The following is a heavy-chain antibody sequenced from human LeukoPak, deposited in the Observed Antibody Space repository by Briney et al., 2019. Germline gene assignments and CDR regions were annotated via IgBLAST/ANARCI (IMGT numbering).Heavy chain of an antibody. V-gene: IGHV1-69*04. CDR1: GDTFSRYA. D-gene: IGHD3-22*01. CDR3: ARVTTSEYYFDY. CDR2: IIPILGIA. J-gene: IGHJ4*02. Sequence: RASVKVSCKASGDTFSRYAITWVRQAPGQGLEWMGGIIPILGIANYAQKFQGRVTITADKSTSTAYMELSSLRSGDTALYYCARVTTSEYYFDYWGQGTLVTVSS.